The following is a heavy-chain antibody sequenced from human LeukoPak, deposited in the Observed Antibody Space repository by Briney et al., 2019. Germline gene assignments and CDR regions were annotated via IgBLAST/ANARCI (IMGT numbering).Heavy chain of an antibody. J-gene: IGHJ4*02. D-gene: IGHD6-13*01. CDR2: IYYSGST. V-gene: IGHV4-59*08. Sequence: PSETLSLTCTVSGGSISSHYWSWIRQPPGKGLEWIGYIYYSGSTNYNPSFKSRVTISVDTSKNQLSLKLSSVTAADTAVYYCARNSGYESYFDYWGQGTLVTVSS. CDR3: ARNSGYESYFDY. CDR1: GGSISSHY.